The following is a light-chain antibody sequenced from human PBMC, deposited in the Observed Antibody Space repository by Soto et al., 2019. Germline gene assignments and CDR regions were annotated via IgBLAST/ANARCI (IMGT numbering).Light chain of an antibody. CDR1: QTIFSW. J-gene: IGKJ1*01. V-gene: IGKV1-5*03. CDR2: TAS. CDR3: QQYNSFIWT. Sequence: DIQMTQSPSTLSASVGDIVTITFRASQTIFSWLAWYQQKPGTPPKLLIYTASTLQSGVPSRFSGSGSGTEFNLTISSLQPEDFATYYCQQYNSFIWTFGRGTKVDI.